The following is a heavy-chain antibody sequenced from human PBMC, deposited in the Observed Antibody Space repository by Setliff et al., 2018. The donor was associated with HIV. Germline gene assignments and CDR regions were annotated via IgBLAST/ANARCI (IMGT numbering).Heavy chain of an antibody. V-gene: IGHV1-8*01. D-gene: IGHD3-22*01. J-gene: IGHJ6*03. CDR2: LNPNSGNT. CDR3: ARARRDSYDRGRRSHYYIDV. Sequence: GASVKVSCKPSEYSFTSYDINWVRQATGQGLEWMGWLNPNSGNTGYAQKFQGRVTMTRDTSISTAYMELNNLKFEDTAVYYCARARRDSYDRGRRSHYYIDVWGKGTTVTVSS. CDR1: EYSFTSYD.